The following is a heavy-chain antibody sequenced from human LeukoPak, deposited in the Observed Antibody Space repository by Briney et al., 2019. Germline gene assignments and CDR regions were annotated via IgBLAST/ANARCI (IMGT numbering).Heavy chain of an antibody. CDR1: GFTFTNYG. Sequence: GRSLRLSCAASGFTFTNYGMHWVRQAPGKGLEWVAVISYDGSNKFYGDSVKGRLTISRDKSKNTLYLQMSSLRAEDTAVYYCAKDPGIAVAGTHWYFDLWGRGTLVTVSS. D-gene: IGHD6-19*01. CDR3: AKDPGIAVAGTHWYFDL. V-gene: IGHV3-30*18. J-gene: IGHJ2*01. CDR2: ISYDGSNK.